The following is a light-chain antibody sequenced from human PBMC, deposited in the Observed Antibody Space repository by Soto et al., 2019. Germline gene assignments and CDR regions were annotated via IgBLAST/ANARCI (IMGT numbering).Light chain of an antibody. V-gene: IGKV3-20*01. J-gene: IGKJ5*01. Sequence: ETVLTQSPGTLSLSPGERATLSCRASQSVSSSYLAWYQQKPGQAPRLLIYGASSRATGIPDRFSGSGSGTDFTLTISRLEPEDFAVYYCQQYGGSPFTFGQGTRLGIK. CDR2: GAS. CDR3: QQYGGSPFT. CDR1: QSVSSSY.